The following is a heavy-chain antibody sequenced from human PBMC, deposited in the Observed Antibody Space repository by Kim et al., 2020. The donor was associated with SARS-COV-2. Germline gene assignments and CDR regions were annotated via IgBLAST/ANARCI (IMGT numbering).Heavy chain of an antibody. V-gene: IGHV3-23*01. Sequence: DSVKGRFTISRDNSKNTLYRQMTSLRAEDTAVYYCAKGGRAAAATCYFDYWGQGTLVTVSS. J-gene: IGHJ4*02. CDR3: AKGGRAAAATCYFDY. D-gene: IGHD6-13*01.